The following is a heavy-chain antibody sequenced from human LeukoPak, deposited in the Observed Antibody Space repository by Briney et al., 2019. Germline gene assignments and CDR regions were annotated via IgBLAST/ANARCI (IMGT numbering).Heavy chain of an antibody. D-gene: IGHD1-26*01. CDR3: ARDSGSYSVYYYMDV. CDR1: GFTVSSNY. V-gene: IGHV3-66*01. CDR2: IYSGGST. J-gene: IGHJ6*03. Sequence: GGSLRLSCAASGFTVSSNYMSWVRQAPGKGLEWVSVIYSGGSTYYADSVKGRFTISRDNSKNTLYLQMNSLRAEDTAVYYCARDSGSYSVYYYMDVWGKGTTVTISS.